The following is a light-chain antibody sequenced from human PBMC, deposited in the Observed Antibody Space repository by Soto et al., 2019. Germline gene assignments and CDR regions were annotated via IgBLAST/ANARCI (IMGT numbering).Light chain of an antibody. CDR2: GAS. Sequence: EIVLTQSPATLSLSPGEGATLSCRASHSVSSSYFAWYQQKPGQAPRLLIYGASSRATDIPDRFSGSGSGTDFTLTISRLETEDFVVYYCQQYGTSLITFGGGTKVEIK. V-gene: IGKV3-20*01. J-gene: IGKJ4*01. CDR3: QQYGTSLIT. CDR1: HSVSSSY.